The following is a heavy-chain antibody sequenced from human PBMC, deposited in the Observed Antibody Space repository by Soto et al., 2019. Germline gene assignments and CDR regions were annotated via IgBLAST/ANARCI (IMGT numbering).Heavy chain of an antibody. CDR1: GCTFSSYA. J-gene: IGHJ6*02. D-gene: IGHD3-9*01. CDR2: IIPIFGTA. Sequence: ASVKVSCKASGCTFSSYAISWVRQAPGQGLEWMGGIIPIFGTANYAQKFQGRVTITADESTSTAYMELSSLRSEDTAVYYCARDLDPAPRVYYDILTGYSPPRAYYGMDVWGQGTTVTVSS. CDR3: ARDLDPAPRVYYDILTGYSPPRAYYGMDV. V-gene: IGHV1-69*13.